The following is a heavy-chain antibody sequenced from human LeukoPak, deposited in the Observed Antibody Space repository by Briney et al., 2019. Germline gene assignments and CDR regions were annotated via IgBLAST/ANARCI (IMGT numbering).Heavy chain of an antibody. Sequence: SETLSLTCTVSDDSISTPFYYWGWLRQRPGKGLEWIVSIYNSVSTFYNPSLKRRVTISIDTSRNHFSLRLTSVNVADTAVYYSARKSSSGWFDFWGQGRLVTVSS. CDR2: IYNSVST. CDR1: DDSISTPFYY. J-gene: IGHJ4*02. CDR3: ARKSSSGWFDF. D-gene: IGHD6-19*01. V-gene: IGHV4-39*02.